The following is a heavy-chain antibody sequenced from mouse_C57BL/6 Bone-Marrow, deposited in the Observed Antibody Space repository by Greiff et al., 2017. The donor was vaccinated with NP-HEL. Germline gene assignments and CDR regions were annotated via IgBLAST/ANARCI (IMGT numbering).Heavy chain of an antibody. CDR1: GYTFTSYW. Sequence: VQLQQPGAELVRPGSSVKLSCKASGYTFTSYWMHWVKQRPIQGLEWIGNIDPSDSETHYNQKFKDKATLTVDKSSSTAYMQLSSLTSEDSAVYYCARGDYDGGYYFDYWGQGTTLTVSS. J-gene: IGHJ2*01. CDR2: IDPSDSET. CDR3: ARGDYDGGYYFDY. D-gene: IGHD2-4*01. V-gene: IGHV1-52*01.